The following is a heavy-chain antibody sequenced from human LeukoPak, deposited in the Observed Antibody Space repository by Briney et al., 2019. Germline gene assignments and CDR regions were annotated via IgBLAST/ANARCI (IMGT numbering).Heavy chain of an antibody. CDR3: ATDPAGITGKTRDYFDY. CDR1: GFTFNIYT. Sequence: GGSLRLSCAASGFTFNIYTMHWVRQAPGKGLEWVSCISSRGNYIYYADSVKGRFTISRDNAKNSVTLQMNSLRADDTAVYYCATDPAGITGKTRDYFDYWGQGTLVTVSS. CDR2: ISSRGNYI. V-gene: IGHV3-21*01. J-gene: IGHJ4*02. D-gene: IGHD1-20*01.